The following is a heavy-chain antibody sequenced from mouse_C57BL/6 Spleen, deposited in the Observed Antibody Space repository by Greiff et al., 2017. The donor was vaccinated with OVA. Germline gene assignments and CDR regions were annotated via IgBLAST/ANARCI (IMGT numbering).Heavy chain of an antibody. CDR3: ARCGHYGSSPFAY. J-gene: IGHJ3*01. CDR2: IDPSDSYT. Sequence: VQLQQSGAELVMPGASVKLSCKASGYTFTSYWMHWVKQRPGQGLEWIGEIDPSDSYTNYNQKFKGKSTLTVDKSSSTAYMQLSSLTSEDSAVYYCARCGHYGSSPFAYWGQGTLVTVSA. CDR1: GYTFTSYW. V-gene: IGHV1-69*01. D-gene: IGHD1-1*01.